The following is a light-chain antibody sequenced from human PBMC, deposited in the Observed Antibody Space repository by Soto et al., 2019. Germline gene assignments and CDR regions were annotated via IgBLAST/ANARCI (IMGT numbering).Light chain of an antibody. J-gene: IGKJ4*01. V-gene: IGKV1-39*01. Sequence: DIQMTQSPSSLSASLGDRVTIACRASQSISRYLNWYQHKPGKAPNLLIYAASSLKPGVPSRFSGSGSGTDFTLTISSLQPEDFATYYCQQTYSIPLTFAGGTKVEI. CDR1: QSISRY. CDR3: QQTYSIPLT. CDR2: AAS.